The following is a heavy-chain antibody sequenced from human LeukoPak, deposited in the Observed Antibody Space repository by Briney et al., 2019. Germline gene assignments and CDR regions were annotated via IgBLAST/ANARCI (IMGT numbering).Heavy chain of an antibody. CDR1: GCSFSNAW. D-gene: IGHD1-26*01. Sequence: PGGSLRLSCAASGCSFSNAWMSWGRHAPGKGREWGGRIKSKTDGVTTDYAAPVKGRFTISRDESKNTMYLQMNSLKTEDTAVYYCTTEQTSIVGATTKPEYFQQWGQGTLVTVSS. V-gene: IGHV3-15*01. CDR2: IKSKTDGVTT. J-gene: IGHJ1*01. CDR3: TTEQTSIVGATTKPEYFQQ.